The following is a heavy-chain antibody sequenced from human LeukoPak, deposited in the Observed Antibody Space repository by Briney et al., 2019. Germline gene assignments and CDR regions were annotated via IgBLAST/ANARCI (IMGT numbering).Heavy chain of an antibody. Sequence: SETLSLTCTVSGYSISSGYYWGWIRQPPGKGLEWIGSIYHSGSTYYNPSLKSRVTISVDTSKNQFSLKLSSVTAADTAVYYCARDLVWVVVLSAPAFDVWGQGTMVTVSS. CDR3: ARDLVWVVVLSAPAFDV. D-gene: IGHD3-22*01. J-gene: IGHJ3*01. V-gene: IGHV4-38-2*02. CDR2: IYHSGST. CDR1: GYSISSGYY.